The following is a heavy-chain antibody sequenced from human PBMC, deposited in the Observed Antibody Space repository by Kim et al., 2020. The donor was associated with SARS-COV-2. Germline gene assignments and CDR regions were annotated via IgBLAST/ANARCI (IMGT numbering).Heavy chain of an antibody. V-gene: IGHV3-30-3*01. CDR3: ARGDGH. Sequence: DGSNKYYADSVKGRITISRDNSKNTLYLQMNSLRAEDTAVYYCARGDGHWGQGTLVTVSS. D-gene: IGHD4-17*01. J-gene: IGHJ1*01. CDR2: DGSNK.